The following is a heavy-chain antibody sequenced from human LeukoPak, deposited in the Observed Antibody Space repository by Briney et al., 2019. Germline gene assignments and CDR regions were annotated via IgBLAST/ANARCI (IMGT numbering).Heavy chain of an antibody. CDR3: ARSGVVYDFWSGYYGGYFDY. D-gene: IGHD3-3*01. J-gene: IGHJ4*02. V-gene: IGHV4-39*07. CDR2: IYYSGST. CDR1: GGSISSSGYY. Sequence: PSETLSLTCTVSGGSISSSGYYWGWIRQPPGKGLEWIGSIYYSGSTYYNPSLKSRVTISVDTSKNQFSLKLSSVTAADTAVYYCARSGVVYDFWSGYYGGYFDYWGQGTLVTVSS.